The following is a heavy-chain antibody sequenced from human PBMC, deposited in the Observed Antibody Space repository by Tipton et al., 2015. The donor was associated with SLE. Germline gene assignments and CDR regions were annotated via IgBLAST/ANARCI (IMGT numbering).Heavy chain of an antibody. CDR3: ARRSWSSGWPRGQYFQH. CDR1: GGSFSGYY. Sequence: TLSLTCAVYGGSFSGYYWSWIRQPPGKGLEWIGEINHSGSTNYNPSLKSRVTISVYTSTNQFSLKLSSVTAADTAVYYCARRSWSSGWPRGQYFQHWGQGTLVTVSS. V-gene: IGHV4-34*01. J-gene: IGHJ1*01. D-gene: IGHD6-19*01. CDR2: INHSGST.